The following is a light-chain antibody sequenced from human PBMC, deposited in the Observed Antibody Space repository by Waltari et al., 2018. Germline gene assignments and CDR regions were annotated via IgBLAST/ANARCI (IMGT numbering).Light chain of an antibody. Sequence: DVQMTQSPSSLSASVGDTVTITCRTNQGISSYLAWYQQKPGKPPKPLIYHTSKLESGVPSRFSGTGSGSEFILTINSLQPEDFAVYFCQQYNTDPTFGQGTKVEIK. CDR1: QGISSY. J-gene: IGKJ1*01. V-gene: IGKV1-16*01. CDR2: HTS. CDR3: QQYNTDPT.